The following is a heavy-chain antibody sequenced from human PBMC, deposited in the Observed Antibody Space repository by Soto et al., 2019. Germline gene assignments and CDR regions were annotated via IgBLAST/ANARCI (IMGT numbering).Heavy chain of an antibody. CDR1: GGSISSSSYY. Sequence: SETLSLTCTVSGGSISSSSYYWGWIRQPPGKGLEWIGSIYYSGSTYYNPSLKSRVTISVDTSKNQFSLKLSSVTAADTAVYYRARRLFGYCSGGSCYFWAHDASDIWGQGTMVTVS. J-gene: IGHJ3*02. CDR2: IYYSGST. CDR3: ARRLFGYCSGGSCYFWAHDASDI. D-gene: IGHD2-15*01. V-gene: IGHV4-39*01.